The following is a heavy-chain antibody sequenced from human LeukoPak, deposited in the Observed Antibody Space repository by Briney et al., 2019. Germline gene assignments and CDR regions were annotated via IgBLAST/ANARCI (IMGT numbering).Heavy chain of an antibody. CDR3: ARVSGQDSGLDY. CDR1: AFSISSGYY. J-gene: IGHJ4*02. CDR2: IYHSGRI. Sequence: SETLSLTYTVSAFSISSGYYWDWIRQPPGKGLEWIGSIYHSGRIYYNPSLKSRVTISVDTSKNQFSLKLSSVTAADTAVYYCARVSGQDSGLDYWGLGTLVTVSS. D-gene: IGHD1-26*01. V-gene: IGHV4-38-2*02.